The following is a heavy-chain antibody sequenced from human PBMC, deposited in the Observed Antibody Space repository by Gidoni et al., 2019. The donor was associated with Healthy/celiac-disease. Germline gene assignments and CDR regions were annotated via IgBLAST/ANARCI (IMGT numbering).Heavy chain of an antibody. J-gene: IGHJ4*02. CDR1: GFTFSSYG. CDR3: AKLPSMIVVIDSDY. Sequence: QVQLVESGGGVVQPGRSLRISCAASGFTFSSYGMQLVRQAPGKGLEWVAVISYDGSNKYYADSGKGRFTISRDNSKNTLYLQMNILRAEDTAVYYCAKLPSMIVVIDSDYWGQGTLVTVSS. CDR2: ISYDGSNK. V-gene: IGHV3-30*18. D-gene: IGHD3-22*01.